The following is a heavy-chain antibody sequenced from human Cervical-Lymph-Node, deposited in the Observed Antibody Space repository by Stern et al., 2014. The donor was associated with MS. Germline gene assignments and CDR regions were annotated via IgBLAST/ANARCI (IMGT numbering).Heavy chain of an antibody. CDR2: VYPLFDTT. D-gene: IGHD5-12*01. V-gene: IGHV1-69*01. CDR3: ARLSRDIGGDYFYHAMDV. J-gene: IGHJ6*01. CDR1: GGTFSDFV. Sequence: QVQLVQSGAAVMTPGSSLKVSCKASGGTFSDFVISWVRQAPGHGLEWVGEVYPLFDTTNDAQKFQGRVTITADESTSTAYLELSSLGSEDTAVYYCARLSRDIGGDYFYHAMDVWGQGTTVIVSS.